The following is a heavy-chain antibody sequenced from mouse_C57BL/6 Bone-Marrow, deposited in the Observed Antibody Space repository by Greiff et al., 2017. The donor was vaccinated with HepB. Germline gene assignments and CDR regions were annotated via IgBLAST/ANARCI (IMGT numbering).Heavy chain of an antibody. V-gene: IGHV14-2*01. J-gene: IGHJ1*03. D-gene: IGHD1-1*01. Sequence: EVQLQQSGAELVKPGASVKLSCTASGFNIKDYYMHWVKQRTEQGLECIGRIDPEDGETKYAPKFQGKATITADTSSNTAYLQLSSLTSEDTAVYYCAITTVVPYWYFDVWGTGTTVTVSS. CDR2: IDPEDGET. CDR1: GFNIKDYY. CDR3: AITTVVPYWYFDV.